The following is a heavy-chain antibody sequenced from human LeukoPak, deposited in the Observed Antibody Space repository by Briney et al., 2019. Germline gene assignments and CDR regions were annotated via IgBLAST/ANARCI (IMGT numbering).Heavy chain of an antibody. V-gene: IGHV4-30-4*01. CDR2: IYYSGST. J-gene: IGHJ3*02. D-gene: IGHD6-6*01. Sequence: SETLSLTCTVSGGSISSGDYYWSWIRQPPGKGLEWIGYIYYSGSTYYNPSLKSRVTISVDTSKNQFSLKLSSVTAADTAVYYCARGGGQLVRDAFDIRGQGTMVTVSS. CDR1: GGSISSGDYY. CDR3: ARGGGQLVRDAFDI.